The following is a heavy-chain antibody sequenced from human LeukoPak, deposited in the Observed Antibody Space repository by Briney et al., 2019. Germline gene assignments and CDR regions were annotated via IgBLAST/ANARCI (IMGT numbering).Heavy chain of an antibody. D-gene: IGHD6-6*01. V-gene: IGHV4-61*02. CDR2: INNSGNT. CDR3: ARLGVAARPFDY. CDR1: GGSISSGGYY. Sequence: SETLSLTCTVSGGSISSGGYYWNWIRQPAGKGLEWIGRINNSGNTNYNPSLKTRATISVDTSKNQFSLRLTSVTAADTAVYYCARLGVAARPFDYWGQGTLVTVSS. J-gene: IGHJ4*02.